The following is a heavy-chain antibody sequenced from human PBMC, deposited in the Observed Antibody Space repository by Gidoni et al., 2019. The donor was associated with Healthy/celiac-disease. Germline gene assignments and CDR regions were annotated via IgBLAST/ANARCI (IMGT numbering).Heavy chain of an antibody. D-gene: IGHD4-17*01. V-gene: IGHV4-39*01. J-gene: IGHJ4*02. CDR3: ARTVTTPSYFDY. CDR2: IYYSGST. CDR1: ISSSSYY. Sequence: ISSSSYYWGWILQPPGKGLEWIGSIYYSGSTYYNPSLKSRVTISVDTSKNQFSLKLSSVTAADTAVYYCARTVTTPSYFDYWGQGTLVTVSS.